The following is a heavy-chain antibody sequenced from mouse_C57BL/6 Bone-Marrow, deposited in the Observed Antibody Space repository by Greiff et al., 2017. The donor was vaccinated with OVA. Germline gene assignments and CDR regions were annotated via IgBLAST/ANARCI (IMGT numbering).Heavy chain of an antibody. D-gene: IGHD1-1*01. J-gene: IGHJ2*01. V-gene: IGHV5-6*01. Sequence: EVQGVESGGDLVKPGGSLKLSCAASGFTFSSYGMSWVRQTPDKRLEWVATISSGGSYTYYPDSVKGRFTISRDNAKNTLYLQMSSLKSEDTAMYYCARYYYGSTPFDYWGQGTTLTVSS. CDR2: ISSGGSYT. CDR1: GFTFSSYG. CDR3: ARYYYGSTPFDY.